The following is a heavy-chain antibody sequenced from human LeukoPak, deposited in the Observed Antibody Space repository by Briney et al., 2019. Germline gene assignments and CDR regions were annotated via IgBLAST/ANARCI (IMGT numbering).Heavy chain of an antibody. D-gene: IGHD5-24*01. CDR2: IIPILGIA. CDR1: GGTFSSYT. J-gene: IGHJ4*02. V-gene: IGHV1-69*02. CDR3: ATDRDGYMFYFDY. Sequence: SVEVSCKASGGTFSSYTISWVRQAPGQGLEWMGRIIPILGIANYAQKFQGRVTITADKSTSTAYMELSSLRSEDTAVYYCATDRDGYMFYFDYWGQGTLVTVSS.